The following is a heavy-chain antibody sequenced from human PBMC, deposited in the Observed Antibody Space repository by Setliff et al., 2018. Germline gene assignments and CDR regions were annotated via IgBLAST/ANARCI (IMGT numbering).Heavy chain of an antibody. CDR3: ARWDFWSGYSDNLNWFDP. CDR2: IYYSGST. J-gene: IGHJ5*02. CDR1: GGSISSGNYY. D-gene: IGHD3-3*01. V-gene: IGHV4-39*07. Sequence: NPSETLSLTCTVSGGSISSGNYYWGWIRQPPGKGLEWIGSIYYSGSTYYNPSLKSRVTISVDTSKNHFSLKLSSVTAADTAVYYCARWDFWSGYSDNLNWFDPWGQGTLVTVSS.